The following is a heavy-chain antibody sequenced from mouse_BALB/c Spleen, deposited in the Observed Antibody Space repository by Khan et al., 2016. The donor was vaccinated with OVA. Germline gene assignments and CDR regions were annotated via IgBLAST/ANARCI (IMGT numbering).Heavy chain of an antibody. V-gene: IGHV3-2*02. D-gene: IGHD1-1*01. CDR2: ISYSGVT. Sequence: VQLKESGPGLVKPSQSLSLTCTVTGYSITSGYAWNWIRQFPGNKLEWIGYISYSGVTSYTPSLKSRISITRDTSKNQFFLQLTSVTTEDTATYYCARGNYYGYYFDYWGQGTTLTVSS. CDR3: ARGNYYGYYFDY. J-gene: IGHJ2*01. CDR1: GYSITSGYA.